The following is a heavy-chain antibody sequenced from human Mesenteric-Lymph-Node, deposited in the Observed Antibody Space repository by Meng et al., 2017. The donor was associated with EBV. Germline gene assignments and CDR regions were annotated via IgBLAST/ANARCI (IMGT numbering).Heavy chain of an antibody. D-gene: IGHD5-12*01. CDR2: IYHSGST. CDR3: ARGGGEYSGYDPKWLDP. V-gene: IGHV4-30-2*01. Sequence: LQESGPGLVIPSGPLSLTCAVSGGSISSGGYSWSWIRQPPGKGLEWIGYIYHSGSTSYNPSLQSRVTIIVDRSKNQFSLKLSSVTAADTAVYYCARGGGEYSGYDPKWLDPWGQGTLVTVSS. CDR1: GGSISSGGYS. J-gene: IGHJ5*02.